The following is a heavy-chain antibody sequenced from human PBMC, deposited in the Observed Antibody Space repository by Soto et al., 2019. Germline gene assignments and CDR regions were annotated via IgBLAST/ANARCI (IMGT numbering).Heavy chain of an antibody. V-gene: IGHV3-23*01. CDR1: GFTFSSYA. D-gene: IGHD6-13*01. Sequence: GGSLGLSCVASGFTFSSYAMSWVRQAPGKGLEWVSAISGSGGSTFYADSVKGRFTISRDNSKNTLYLQMNSLRAEDTAVYYCAKEPTSRGYIDYWGQGTLVTVSS. J-gene: IGHJ4*02. CDR2: ISGSGGST. CDR3: AKEPTSRGYIDY.